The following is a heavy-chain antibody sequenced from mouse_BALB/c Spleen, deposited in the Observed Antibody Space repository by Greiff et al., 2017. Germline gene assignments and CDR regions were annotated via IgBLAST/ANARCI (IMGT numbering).Heavy chain of an antibody. CDR1: GYSFTSYW. J-gene: IGHJ4*01. Sequence: VQLQQSGTVLARPGASVKMSCKASGYSFTSYWMHWVKQRPGQGLEWIGAIYPGNSDTSYNQKFKGKAKLTAVTSASTAYMELSSLTNEDSAVYYCTRSGLLSYGAMDYWGQGTSVTVSS. CDR3: TRSGLLSYGAMDY. D-gene: IGHD2-3*01. CDR2: IYPGNSDT. V-gene: IGHV1-5*01.